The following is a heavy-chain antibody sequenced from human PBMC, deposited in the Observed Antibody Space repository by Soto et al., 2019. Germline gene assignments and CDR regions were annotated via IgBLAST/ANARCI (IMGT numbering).Heavy chain of an antibody. CDR2: INHSGST. CDR1: GGSFSGYY. V-gene: IGHV4-34*01. CDR3: ARNRRFGMDV. Sequence: SGTLSLTCAVYGGSFSGYYWSWIRQPPGKGLEWIGEINHSGSTNYNPSLKSRVTISVDTSKNQFSLKLSSVTAADTAVYYCARNRRFGMDVWGQGTTVTVSS. D-gene: IGHD3-16*02. J-gene: IGHJ6*02.